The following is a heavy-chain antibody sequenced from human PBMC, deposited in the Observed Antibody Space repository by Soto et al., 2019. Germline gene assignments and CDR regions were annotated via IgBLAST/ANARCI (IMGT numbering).Heavy chain of an antibody. D-gene: IGHD3-22*01. V-gene: IGHV3-23*01. CDR2: ISGSGGST. CDR1: GFTFSSYA. J-gene: IGHJ4*02. Sequence: EVQLLESGGGLVQPGGSLRLSCAASGFTFSSYAMSWVRQAPGKGLEWVSAISGSGGSTYYADSVKGRFTISRDNSKNTLYLQMNSLRAEDTAVYYCAKGNYYDRSGYYYPRPYYFDYWGQGTLVTVSS. CDR3: AKGNYYDRSGYYYPRPYYFDY.